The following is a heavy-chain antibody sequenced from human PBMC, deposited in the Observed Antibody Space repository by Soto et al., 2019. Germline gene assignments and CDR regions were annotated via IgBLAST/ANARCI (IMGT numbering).Heavy chain of an antibody. Sequence: SETLSLTCTVSTISVRSGTYYWSWIRQPSGQGLEWIGYVHDSGNTKYNPSLKNRVTISVDASKNQFSLKLTSVTAADTGVYYCARVEVYYDSSGQQRPDWFDPWGQGTLVTVSS. CDR1: TISVRSGTYY. V-gene: IGHV4-61*01. CDR2: VHDSGNT. CDR3: ARVEVYYDSSGQQRPDWFDP. J-gene: IGHJ5*02. D-gene: IGHD3-22*01.